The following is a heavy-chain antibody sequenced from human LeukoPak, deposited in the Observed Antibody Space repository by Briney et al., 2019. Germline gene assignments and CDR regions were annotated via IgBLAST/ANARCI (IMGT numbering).Heavy chain of an antibody. J-gene: IGHJ4*02. Sequence: GGSLRLSCAASGFIFKTYAMHWVRQAPGKGLEWVTMIWYDGSNKYYGDSVKGRFTISRDNSKNTVYLQMNSLTAGDTAVYFCSRVGSSGWPNYFDSWGQGTLVTVSS. D-gene: IGHD6-19*01. CDR1: GFIFKTYA. CDR3: SRVGSSGWPNYFDS. CDR2: IWYDGSNK. V-gene: IGHV3-33*01.